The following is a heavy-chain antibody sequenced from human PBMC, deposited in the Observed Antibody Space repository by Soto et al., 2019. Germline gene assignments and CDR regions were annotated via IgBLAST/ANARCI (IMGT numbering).Heavy chain of an antibody. J-gene: IGHJ5*02. D-gene: IGHD3-16*02. Sequence: QVQLQESGPGLVKASQTLSLTCRLSGGSINYGEFYWNWIRQSPGKGLEWIGYIYSSGRTHYNTSLTSRVNSSLATSNNLLSLRLSPVTAADTAVYYCTKMGLHLGELSRNGFDPWGRGTLVTVSS. CDR2: IYSSGRT. V-gene: IGHV4-30-4*08. CDR3: TKMGLHLGELSRNGFDP. CDR1: GGSINYGEFY.